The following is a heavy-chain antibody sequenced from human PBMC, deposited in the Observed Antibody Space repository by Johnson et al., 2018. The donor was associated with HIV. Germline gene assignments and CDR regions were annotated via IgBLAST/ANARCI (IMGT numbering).Heavy chain of an antibody. CDR3: AKDVGGSSLFPVAFDI. D-gene: IGHD6-6*01. CDR2: IRYDGSNK. Sequence: QVQLVESGGGLVQPGGSLRLSCAASGFTFTSYGMHWVRQAPGKGLEWVAFIRYDGSNKYYADSVKGRFPLSRDNYKKTLYLHMNSLRAEDTAVYYCAKDVGGSSLFPVAFDIWGQGTMVTVSS. J-gene: IGHJ3*02. CDR1: GFTFTSYG. V-gene: IGHV3-30*02.